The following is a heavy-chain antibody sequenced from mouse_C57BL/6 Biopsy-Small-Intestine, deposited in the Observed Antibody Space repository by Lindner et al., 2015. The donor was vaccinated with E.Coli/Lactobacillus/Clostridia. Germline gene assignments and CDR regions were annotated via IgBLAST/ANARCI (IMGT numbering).Heavy chain of an antibody. J-gene: IGHJ3*01. V-gene: IGHV1-18*01. CDR2: INPNNGGT. D-gene: IGHD3-2*02. Sequence: VQLQESGPELVKPGASVKIPCKASGYTFTDYNMGWVKQSHGKSLEWIGDINPNNGGTIYNQKFKGKATLTVDKSSSTAYMELRSLTSEDTAVYYCARGDSSGHFAYWGQGTLVTVSA. CDR3: ARGDSSGHFAY. CDR1: GYTFTDYN.